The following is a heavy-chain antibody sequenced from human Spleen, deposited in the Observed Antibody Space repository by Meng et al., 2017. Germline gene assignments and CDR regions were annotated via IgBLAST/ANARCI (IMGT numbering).Heavy chain of an antibody. CDR3: ARGPTTMAHAFDY. CDR1: GYSISSGYF. J-gene: IGHJ4*02. D-gene: IGHD1-26*01. CDR2: IYNGGNT. Sequence: AGSLSLSCTVSGYSISSGYFCVCIRQPAGGRLEWVVLIYNGGNTNYNASVKGRFTISVDNSKNQFSLKMSTLSAADTAVYYCARGPTTMAHAFDYWGQGTLVTVSS. V-gene: IGHV4-38-2*02.